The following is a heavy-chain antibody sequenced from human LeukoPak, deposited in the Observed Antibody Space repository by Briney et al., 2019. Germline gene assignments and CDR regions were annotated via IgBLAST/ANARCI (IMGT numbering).Heavy chain of an antibody. Sequence: GGSLRLSCAASGFTVSSNYMSWVRQAPGKGLEWVSVIYSGGSTYCADSVKGRFTISRDNSKNTLYLQMNSLRAEDTAVYYCAVSAVGATLNFDYWGQGTLVTVSS. J-gene: IGHJ4*02. CDR2: IYSGGST. CDR3: AVSAVGATLNFDY. CDR1: GFTVSSNY. V-gene: IGHV3-66*02. D-gene: IGHD1-26*01.